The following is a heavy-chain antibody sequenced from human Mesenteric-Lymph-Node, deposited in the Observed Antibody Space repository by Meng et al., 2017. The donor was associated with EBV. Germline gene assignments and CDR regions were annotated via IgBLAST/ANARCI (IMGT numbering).Heavy chain of an antibody. CDR3: ASGGVRDPSPPY. J-gene: IGHJ1*01. CDR2: IYYTGST. D-gene: IGHD3-16*01. Sequence: VRLKESGHGLLKPSGTLSLTCAVSVDSISNSNWWSWVRQPPGKGLEWIGEIYYTGSTNYNPSLKSRVSMSVDKSKNEFSLEVNSVTAADTAVYYCASGGVRDPSPPYWGQGALVTVSS. V-gene: IGHV4-4*02. CDR1: VDSISNSNW.